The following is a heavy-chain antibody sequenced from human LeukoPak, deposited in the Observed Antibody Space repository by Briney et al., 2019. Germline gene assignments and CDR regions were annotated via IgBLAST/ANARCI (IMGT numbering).Heavy chain of an antibody. Sequence: SETLSLTCAVYGGSFSGFYWSWIRQPPGKGLEWIGYIYYSGSTNYNPSLKSRVTISVDTSKNQFSLKLSSVTAADTAVYYCARVPAAPRLYMDVWGQGTTVIVSS. D-gene: IGHD2-2*01. J-gene: IGHJ6*02. V-gene: IGHV4-59*01. CDR2: IYYSGST. CDR1: GGSFSGFY. CDR3: ARVPAAPRLYMDV.